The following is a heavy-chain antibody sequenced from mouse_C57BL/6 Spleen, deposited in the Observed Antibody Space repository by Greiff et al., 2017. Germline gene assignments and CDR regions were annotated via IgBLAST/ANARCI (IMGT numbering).Heavy chain of an antibody. CDR1: GYTFTDYN. CDR3: ARNGTYKGYYAMDY. J-gene: IGHJ4*01. D-gene: IGHD2-1*01. Sequence: EVQLQESGPELVKPGASVKIPCKASGYTFTDYNMDWVKQSHGKSLEWIGDINPNNGGTIYNQKFKGKATLAVDKSSSTAYMELRSLTSEDTAVYYCARNGTYKGYYAMDYWGQGTSVTVFS. CDR2: INPNNGGT. V-gene: IGHV1-18*01.